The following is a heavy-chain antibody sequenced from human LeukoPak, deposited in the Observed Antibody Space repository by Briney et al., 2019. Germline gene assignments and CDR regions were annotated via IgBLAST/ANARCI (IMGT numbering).Heavy chain of an antibody. V-gene: IGHV3-23*01. D-gene: IGHD3-22*01. Sequence: GGSLRLSCAASGFTFSSYAMSWVRQAPGKGLEWVSAISGSGGSTYYADSVKGRFTVSRDNSKNTLYLQMNSLRAEDTAVYCCAKRWYYYDSSGYSTDPVDYWGQGTLVTVSS. CDR3: AKRWYYYDSSGYSTDPVDY. J-gene: IGHJ4*02. CDR1: GFTFSSYA. CDR2: ISGSGGST.